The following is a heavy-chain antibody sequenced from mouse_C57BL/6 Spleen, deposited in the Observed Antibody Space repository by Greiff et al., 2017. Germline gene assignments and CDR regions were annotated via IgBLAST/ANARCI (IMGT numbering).Heavy chain of an antibody. CDR3: AREGHDGSLWFAY. D-gene: IGHD2-3*01. J-gene: IGHJ3*01. CDR2: INPSNGGT. Sequence: VQLQQSGTELVKPGASVKLSCKASGYTFTSYWMHWVKQRPGQGLEWIGNINPSNGGTNYNEKFKSKATLTVDKSSSTAYMQLSSLTSEDSAVYYCAREGHDGSLWFAYWGQGTLVTVSA. CDR1: GYTFTSYW. V-gene: IGHV1-53*01.